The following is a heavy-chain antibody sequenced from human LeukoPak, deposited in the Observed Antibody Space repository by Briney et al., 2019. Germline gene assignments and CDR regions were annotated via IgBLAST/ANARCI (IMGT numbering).Heavy chain of an antibody. CDR1: GFTFSSYA. V-gene: IGHV3-23*01. D-gene: IGHD6-13*01. Sequence: GGSLRLSCAASGFTFSSYAMSWVRQAPGKGLEWVSAISGSGGSTYYADSVKGRFTISRDNSKNTLYLLMNSLRAEDTAVYYCAKVAGIAAAGTGQGDYWGQGTLVTVSS. CDR2: ISGSGGST. CDR3: AKVAGIAAAGTGQGDY. J-gene: IGHJ4*02.